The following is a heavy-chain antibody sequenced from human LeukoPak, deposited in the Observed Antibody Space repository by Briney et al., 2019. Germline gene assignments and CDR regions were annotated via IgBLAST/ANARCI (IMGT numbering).Heavy chain of an antibody. CDR2: INHSGST. V-gene: IGHV4-34*01. J-gene: IGHJ4*02. CDR1: GGSFSGYY. D-gene: IGHD3-3*01. CDR3: ARLHGNPVLRFLEWLPQAQDY. Sequence: SETLSLTCAVYGGSFSGYYWSWIRQPPGKGLEWIGEINHSGSTNYNPSLKSRVTISVDTSKNQFSLKLSSVTAADTAVYYCARLHGNPVLRFLEWLPQAQDYWGQGTLVTVSS.